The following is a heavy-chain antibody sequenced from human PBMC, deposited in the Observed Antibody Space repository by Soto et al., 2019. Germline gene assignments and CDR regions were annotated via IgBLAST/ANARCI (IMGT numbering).Heavy chain of an antibody. V-gene: IGHV1-69*01. CDR3: ARVFPDGWVEPGVVRGYLDT. J-gene: IGHJ4*02. CDR1: ADSFSSYG. Sequence: QVQPVQSGAEVKEPGSAVKVSCKAPADSFSSYGISWVRQAPGQGLEWMGGIIPIFGTTNYAEKFQGRVTINADESTNTAYMECSSLRSEDTALYYCARVFPDGWVEPGVVRGYLDTWGRGTLVTVSS. D-gene: IGHD3-3*01. CDR2: IIPIFGTT.